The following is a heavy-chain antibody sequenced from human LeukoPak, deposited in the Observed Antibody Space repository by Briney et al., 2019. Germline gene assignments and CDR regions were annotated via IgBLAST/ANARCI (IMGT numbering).Heavy chain of an antibody. J-gene: IGHJ4*02. CDR3: ARGTGAFDY. Sequence: GGSLRLSCAASGFTFSSYSMNWVRQAPGKGLEWVSSISSSSSSSSYIYYADSVKGRFTISRDNAKNSLYLQMNSLRAEDTAVYYCARGTGAFDYWGQGTLVTVSS. D-gene: IGHD4/OR15-4a*01. CDR2: ISSSSSSSSYI. CDR1: GFTFSSYS. V-gene: IGHV3-21*01.